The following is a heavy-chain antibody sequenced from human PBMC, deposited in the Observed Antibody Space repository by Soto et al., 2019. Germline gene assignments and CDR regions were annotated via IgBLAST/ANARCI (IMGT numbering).Heavy chain of an antibody. J-gene: IGHJ4*02. CDR3: ARRGDSSGYYLSTWFDY. Sequence: QLQLQESGPGLVKPSETLSLTCTVSGGSISSSSYYWGWIRQPPGKGLEWIGSIYYSGSTYYNPSLKSRVTISVDTSKNQFSLKLSSVTAADTAVYYCARRGDSSGYYLSTWFDYWGQGTLVTVSS. CDR1: GGSISSSSYY. V-gene: IGHV4-39*01. CDR2: IYYSGST. D-gene: IGHD3-22*01.